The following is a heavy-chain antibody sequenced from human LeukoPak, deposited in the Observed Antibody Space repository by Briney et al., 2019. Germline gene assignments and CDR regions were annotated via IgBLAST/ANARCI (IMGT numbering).Heavy chain of an antibody. CDR1: GGSFRSSGSS. CDR3: ARISGRSSYYFMDV. V-gene: IGHV4-30-2*01. Sequence: SGTLSLTCTVSGGSFRSSGSSWTWIRQPPVKDLEWIGYIFHSGSTHYNPSLKSRVTISLDRSENHFSLRLSQVTAADTAVYYCARISGRSSYYFMDVWGKGPRSSSP. J-gene: IGHJ6*03. CDR2: IFHSGST. D-gene: IGHD1-26*01.